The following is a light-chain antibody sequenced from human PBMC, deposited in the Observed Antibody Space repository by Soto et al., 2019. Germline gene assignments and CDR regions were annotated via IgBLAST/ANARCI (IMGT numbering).Light chain of an antibody. Sequence: QSALTQPASVSGSPGQSITISCTGTSSDVGGYDFVSWYQQRPGKAPKLIIYDVSNRPSGVSNRFSGSKSGNTASLTISGLQAEVEADYYCTSYTRSDIGVFGGGTKLTVL. J-gene: IGLJ3*02. CDR1: SSDVGGYDF. CDR3: TSYTRSDIGV. CDR2: DVS. V-gene: IGLV2-14*01.